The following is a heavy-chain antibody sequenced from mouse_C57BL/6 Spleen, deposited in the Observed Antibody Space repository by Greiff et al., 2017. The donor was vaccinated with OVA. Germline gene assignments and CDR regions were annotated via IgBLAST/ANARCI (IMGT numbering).Heavy chain of an antibody. CDR1: GYTFTSYW. J-gene: IGHJ4*01. CDR3: ARSYYSNYGAMDY. CDR2: IYPSDSET. V-gene: IGHV1-61*01. D-gene: IGHD2-5*01. Sequence: QVQLQQPGAELVRPGSSVKLSCKASGYTFTSYWMDWVKQRPGQGLEWIGNIYPSDSETHYNQKFKDKATLTVVKSSSTAYMQLSSLTSEDSAVYYCARSYYSNYGAMDYWGQGTSVTVSS.